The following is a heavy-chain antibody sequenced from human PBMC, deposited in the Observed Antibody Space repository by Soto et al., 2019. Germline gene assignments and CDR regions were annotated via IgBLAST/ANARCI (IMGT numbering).Heavy chain of an antibody. CDR1: GFTFSSYW. Sequence: GSLRLSCAASGFTFSSYWMHWVRQAPGKGLVWVSRINSDGSSTSYADSVKGRFTISRDNAKNTLYLQMNSLRAEDTAVYYCARDRVYFDWLPSLDDWFDPWGQGTLVTVS. V-gene: IGHV3-74*01. J-gene: IGHJ5*02. CDR2: INSDGSST. D-gene: IGHD3-9*01. CDR3: ARDRVYFDWLPSLDDWFDP.